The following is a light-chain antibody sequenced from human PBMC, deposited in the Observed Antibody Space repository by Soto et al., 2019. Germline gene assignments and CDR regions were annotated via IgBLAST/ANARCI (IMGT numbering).Light chain of an antibody. CDR3: QQRSDWPPT. Sequence: EIVMTQSPATLSVSRGERATLSCRANQAISSNLAWYQQKPGQAPRLLIYGASTRATGIPDRFSGSGSGTDFTLTISSLEPEDFAVYFCQQRSDWPPTFGQGTRLEI. CDR2: GAS. V-gene: IGKV3-15*01. CDR1: QAISSN. J-gene: IGKJ5*01.